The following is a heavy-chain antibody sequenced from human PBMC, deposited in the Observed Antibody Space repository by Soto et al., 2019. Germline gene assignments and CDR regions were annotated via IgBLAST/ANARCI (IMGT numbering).Heavy chain of an antibody. CDR3: GRGCRYGYGYFDL. CDR1: GFSLSTSGVG. Sequence: QITLKESGPTLVKPTQTLTLTCTFSGFSLSTSGVGVGWIRQPPGKALEWLALIYWDDDKRYSPSLKSRLTIHQDPSKDHVVLPLNHLGPVATAADYLGRGCRYGYGYFDLWGRGTLVTVSS. J-gene: IGHJ2*01. D-gene: IGHD5-18*01. CDR2: IYWDDDK. V-gene: IGHV2-5*02.